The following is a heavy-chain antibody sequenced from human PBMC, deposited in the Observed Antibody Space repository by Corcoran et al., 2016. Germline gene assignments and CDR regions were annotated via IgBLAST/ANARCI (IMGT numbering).Heavy chain of an antibody. CDR2: INPNSGGT. CDR3: ARDRGEYSTPGGWFDP. CDR1: GYTFTGYY. Sequence: QVQLVQSGAEVKKPGASVKVSCKASGYTFTGYYMHWVRQAPGQGLEWMGWINPNSGGTNYAQKFQGRVTMTRDTSISTAYLELSRLRSDDTAVYYCARDRGEYSTPGGWFDPWGQGTLVTVSS. J-gene: IGHJ5*02. V-gene: IGHV1-2*02. D-gene: IGHD6-6*01.